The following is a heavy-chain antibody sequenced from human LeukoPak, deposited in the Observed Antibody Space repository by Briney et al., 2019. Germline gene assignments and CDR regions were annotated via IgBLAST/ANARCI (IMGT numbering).Heavy chain of an antibody. CDR2: IIPIFGTA. Sequence: ASVKVSCKASGGTFSSYAISWVRQAPGQGLEWMGRIIPIFGTANYAQMFQGRVTITTDESTSTAYMELSSLRSEDTAVYYCARGPKGDAFDIWGQGTMVTVSS. CDR3: ARGPKGDAFDI. CDR1: GGTFSSYA. J-gene: IGHJ3*02. V-gene: IGHV1-69*05.